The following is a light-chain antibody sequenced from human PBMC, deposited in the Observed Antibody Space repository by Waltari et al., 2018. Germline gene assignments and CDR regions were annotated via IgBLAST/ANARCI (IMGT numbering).Light chain of an antibody. V-gene: IGKV1-12*01. Sequence: DFQMTQSPSFVSASVGDRVTMTCRASHDIDRWLAWFQQKPGKAPKLLIHETSRLQSGVSSRFSGSGYGTDFTLTISSLQSEDVVTYYCQQANRYPMPFGGGTRVEIK. CDR2: ETS. J-gene: IGKJ4*01. CDR1: HDIDRW. CDR3: QQANRYPMP.